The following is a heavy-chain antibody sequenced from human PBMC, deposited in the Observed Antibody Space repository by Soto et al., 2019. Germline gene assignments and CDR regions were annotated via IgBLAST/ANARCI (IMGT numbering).Heavy chain of an antibody. CDR3: ASPITIFGVVTSADDAFDI. Sequence: SVKVSCKASGGTFSSYAISWVRQAPGQGLEWMGGIIPIFGTANYAQKFQGRVTITADESTSTAYMELSSLRSEDTAVYYCASPITIFGVVTSADDAFDIWGQGTMVT. CDR1: GGTFSSYA. CDR2: IIPIFGTA. J-gene: IGHJ3*02. D-gene: IGHD3-3*01. V-gene: IGHV1-69*13.